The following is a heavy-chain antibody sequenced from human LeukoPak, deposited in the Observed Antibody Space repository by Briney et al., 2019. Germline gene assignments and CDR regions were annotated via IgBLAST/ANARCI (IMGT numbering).Heavy chain of an antibody. CDR1: GGSISSYY. Sequence: SETLSLTCTVSGGSISSYYWSWIRQPPGEGLEWIGDVNYSGRTKNNPSLKSRAAMSVDMSKNQFSLKLNSVTAADTAVYYCARVVFGELSAFFDFWGQGMLVTVSS. V-gene: IGHV4-59*01. CDR2: VNYSGRT. D-gene: IGHD3-10*01. CDR3: ARVVFGELSAFFDF. J-gene: IGHJ4*02.